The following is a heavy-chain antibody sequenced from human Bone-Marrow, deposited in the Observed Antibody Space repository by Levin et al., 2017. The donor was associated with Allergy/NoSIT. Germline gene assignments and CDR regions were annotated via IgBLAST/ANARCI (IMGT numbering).Heavy chain of an antibody. Sequence: GGSLRLSCAASGFTVSSNYMTWVRQAPGKGLEWVSLMYSGGGAYYSDSVKGRFTISRDSSKNTLYLQMNSLRAEDTAVYYCARGLSINNYAMDVWGQGTTVTVSS. CDR1: GFTVSSNY. V-gene: IGHV3-53*01. CDR3: ARGLSINNYAMDV. J-gene: IGHJ6*02. CDR2: MYSGGGA. D-gene: IGHD5/OR15-5a*01.